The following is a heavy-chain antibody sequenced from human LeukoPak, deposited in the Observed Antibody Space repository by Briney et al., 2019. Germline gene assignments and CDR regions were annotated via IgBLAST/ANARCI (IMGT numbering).Heavy chain of an antibody. CDR3: ARAPKSRTDDY. V-gene: IGHV1-18*01. CDR1: GYTFTNFG. Sequence: ASVKVSCKASGYTFTNFGINWVRQAPGQGLEWMGWISAYNGNTNYAQKLQGRVTMTTDTSTSTAYMELRSLRSDDTAVYYCARAPKSRTDDYWGQGTLVTVSS. CDR2: ISAYNGNT. J-gene: IGHJ4*02.